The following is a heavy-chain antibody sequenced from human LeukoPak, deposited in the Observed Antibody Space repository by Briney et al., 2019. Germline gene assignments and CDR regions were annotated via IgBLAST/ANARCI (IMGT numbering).Heavy chain of an antibody. CDR1: GHTFTGYY. Sequence: ASAKVSCKASGHTFTGYYMQWVRQAPGQGLEWMGRIIPILGIANYAQKFQGRVTITADKSTSTAYMELSSLRSEDTAVYYCARAGDGYNGDYWGQGTLVTVSS. CDR3: ARAGDGYNGDY. D-gene: IGHD5-24*01. J-gene: IGHJ4*02. V-gene: IGHV1-69*04. CDR2: IIPILGIA.